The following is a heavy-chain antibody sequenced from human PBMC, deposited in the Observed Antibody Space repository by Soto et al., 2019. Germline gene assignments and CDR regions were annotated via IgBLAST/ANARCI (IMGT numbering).Heavy chain of an antibody. D-gene: IGHD3-16*01. J-gene: IGHJ4*02. V-gene: IGHV1-69*12. CDR2: IIPIFGTA. CDR1: GGTFSSYA. Sequence: QVQLVQSGAEVKKPGSSVKVSCKASGGTFSSYAISWVRQAPGQGLEWMGGIIPIFGTANYAQKFQGRVTITADESTSTAYMELSRLRSEDTAVYYCAGGTIKRGGRDFDYWGQGTLVTVSS. CDR3: AGGTIKRGGRDFDY.